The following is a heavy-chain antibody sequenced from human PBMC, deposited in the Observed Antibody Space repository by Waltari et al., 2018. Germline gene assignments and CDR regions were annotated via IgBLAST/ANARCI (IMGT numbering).Heavy chain of an antibody. Sequence: KKPGSSVKVSCKASGGTFSSYAISWVRQAPGQGLEWMGGIIPIFGTANYAQKFQGRVTITADESTSTAYMELSSRRSEDTAVYYCVSYYYDSSGYPGTDYWGQGTLVTVSS. CDR1: GGTFSSYA. J-gene: IGHJ4*02. D-gene: IGHD3-22*01. V-gene: IGHV1-69*01. CDR3: VSYYYDSSGYPGTDY. CDR2: IIPIFGTA.